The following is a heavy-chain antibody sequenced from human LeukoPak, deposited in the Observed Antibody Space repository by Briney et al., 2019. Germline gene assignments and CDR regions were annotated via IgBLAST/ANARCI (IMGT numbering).Heavy chain of an antibody. CDR1: GFTFSSYW. CDR2: ISGSGGST. J-gene: IGHJ4*02. D-gene: IGHD3-22*01. CDR3: AKDPTYYYDSSGYFPLDY. Sequence: GGSLRLSCVASGFTFSSYWMHWVRQDPRKGLVWVSAISGSGGSTYYADSVKGRFTISRDNSKNTLYLQMNSLRAEDTAVYYCAKDPTYYYDSSGYFPLDYWGQGTLVTVSS. V-gene: IGHV3-23*01.